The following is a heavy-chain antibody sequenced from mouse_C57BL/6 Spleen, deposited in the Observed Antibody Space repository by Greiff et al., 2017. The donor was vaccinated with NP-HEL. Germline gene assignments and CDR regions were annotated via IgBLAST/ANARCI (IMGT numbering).Heavy chain of an antibody. D-gene: IGHD2-4*01. J-gene: IGHJ3*01. Sequence: VQLQQPGAELVKPGASVKLSCTASGFNIKDYYMHWVKQRTEQGLEWIGRIDPEDGDTKDAPKFQGKATITADTSSTPAYLQLSSLTSEDTAVYYCASGDYEYDREVWFAYWGQGTLVTVSA. CDR1: GFNIKDYY. CDR2: IDPEDGDT. CDR3: ASGDYEYDREVWFAY. V-gene: IGHV14-2*01.